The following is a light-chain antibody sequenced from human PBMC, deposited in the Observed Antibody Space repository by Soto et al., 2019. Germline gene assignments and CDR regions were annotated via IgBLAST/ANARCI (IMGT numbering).Light chain of an antibody. CDR2: AAS. V-gene: IGKV1-27*01. CDR3: QQYSRVIT. Sequence: IQMTQSPSSLSASVGDRVTITCRASQGISNYLAWYQQRPGEVPKLLIYAASTLPSGLPSRFSGSRSRPDFTLPISSLQPDAVATYYCQQYSRVITFGQGTRLEIK. J-gene: IGKJ5*01. CDR1: QGISNY.